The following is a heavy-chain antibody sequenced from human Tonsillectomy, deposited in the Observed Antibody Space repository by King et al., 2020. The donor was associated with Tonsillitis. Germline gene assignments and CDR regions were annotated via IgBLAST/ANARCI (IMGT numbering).Heavy chain of an antibody. D-gene: IGHD2-15*01. Sequence: VQLQESGPGLVKPSQTLSLTCTVSGGSISSGGYYWSWIRQHPGKGLEWIGYIYYSGSTYYNPSLKSRVTISVDTSKNQFSLKLSSVTAADTAVYYCARDRGCSGGSCYYYYYYGMDVWGQGTTVTVSS. V-gene: IGHV4-31*03. CDR3: ARDRGCSGGSCYYYYYYGMDV. J-gene: IGHJ6*02. CDR1: GGSISSGGYY. CDR2: IYYSGST.